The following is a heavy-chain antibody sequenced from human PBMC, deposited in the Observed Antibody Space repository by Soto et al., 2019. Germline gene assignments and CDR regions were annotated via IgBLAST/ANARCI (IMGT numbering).Heavy chain of an antibody. D-gene: IGHD6-13*01. V-gene: IGHV1-18*01. CDR3: ARDVGIAAADPYGMDV. J-gene: IGHJ6*02. CDR2: ISAYNGNT. Sequence: QVQLVQSGAEVKKPGASVKVSCKASGYTFTSYGISWVRQAPGQGLEWMGWISAYNGNTNYAQKLQGRVTMTTETSTSTDYMELRSLRSDDTAVYYCARDVGIAAADPYGMDVWGQGTTVTVSS. CDR1: GYTFTSYG.